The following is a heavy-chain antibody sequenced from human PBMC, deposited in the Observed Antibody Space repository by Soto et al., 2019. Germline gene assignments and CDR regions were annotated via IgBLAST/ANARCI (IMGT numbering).Heavy chain of an antibody. CDR3: AKYPSITCIAAAGNSFCRRRDY. D-gene: IGHD6-13*01. J-gene: IGHJ4*02. CDR1: GFTFSSYA. Sequence: GGSLRLSCAASGFTFSSYAMSWVRQAPGKGLEWVSAISGSGGSTYYADSVKGRFTISRDNSKNTLYLQMNSLRAEDTGVYDCAKYPSITCIAAAGNSFCRRRDYWGQGTLVTVSS. CDR2: ISGSGGST. V-gene: IGHV3-23*01.